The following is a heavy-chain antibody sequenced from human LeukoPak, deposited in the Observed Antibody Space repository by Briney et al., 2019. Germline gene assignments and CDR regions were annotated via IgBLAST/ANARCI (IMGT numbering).Heavy chain of an antibody. Sequence: SETLSLTCTVSGGSISSYYWSWIRQPPGKGLDWIGYIYDSGSTNCNPSLKSRVTISVDTSKNQFSLKLSSVTAADTAVYYCAREHCSGGSCYSGWFDPWGQGTLVTVSA. V-gene: IGHV4-59*01. D-gene: IGHD2-15*01. J-gene: IGHJ5*02. CDR3: AREHCSGGSCYSGWFDP. CDR1: GGSISSYY. CDR2: IYDSGST.